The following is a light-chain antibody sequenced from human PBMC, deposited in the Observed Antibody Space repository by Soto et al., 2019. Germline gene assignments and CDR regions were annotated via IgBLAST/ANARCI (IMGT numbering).Light chain of an antibody. CDR2: EVN. J-gene: IGLJ2*01. CDR3: SSNAVSNFVV. V-gene: IGLV2-8*01. CDR1: SSDIGSYNY. Sequence: QSALTQPPSASGSPGQSVTISCTGTSSDIGSYNYVYWYQQYPGKAPKLMIFEVNKRPSGVPDRFSGSKSGNTASLTVSGLQPEDEADYYCSSNAVSNFVVFGGGPKLT.